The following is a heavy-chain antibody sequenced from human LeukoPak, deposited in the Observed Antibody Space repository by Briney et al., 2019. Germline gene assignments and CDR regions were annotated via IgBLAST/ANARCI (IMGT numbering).Heavy chain of an antibody. CDR2: ISGSGDST. Sequence: GGSLRLSCAASGFTFSSYAMSWVRQAPGKGLEWVSAISGSGDSTYYADSVKGRFTISRDNAENTLYLQMNSLRVEDTAVYYCTRRVSATRWFDPWGQGTLVTVSS. CDR1: GFTFSSYA. CDR3: TRRVSATRWFDP. D-gene: IGHD2-15*01. J-gene: IGHJ5*02. V-gene: IGHV3-23*01.